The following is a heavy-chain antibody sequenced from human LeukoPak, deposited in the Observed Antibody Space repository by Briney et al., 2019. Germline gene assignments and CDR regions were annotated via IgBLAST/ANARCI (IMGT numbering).Heavy chain of an antibody. CDR3: AKSHGSWYYVDY. V-gene: IGHV3-23*01. CDR2: ISGSGGST. Sequence: GGSLRLSCAASGFTFSSYAMGWVRQAPGKGLEWVSAISGSGGSTYYADSVKGRFTISRDNSKNTLYLQMNSLRAEDTAVYYCAKSHGSWYYVDYWGQGTLVTVSS. D-gene: IGHD3-10*01. CDR1: GFTFSSYA. J-gene: IGHJ4*02.